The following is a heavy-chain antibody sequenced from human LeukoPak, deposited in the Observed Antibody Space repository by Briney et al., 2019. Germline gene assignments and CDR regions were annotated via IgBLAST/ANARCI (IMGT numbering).Heavy chain of an antibody. CDR1: VYTFTSYD. CDR2: MNPNSGNT. V-gene: IGHV1-8*01. CDR3: ARGIAAVYNWFDP. J-gene: IGHJ5*02. Sequence: GASVKVSCKASVYTFTSYDINWVRQATGQGLEWMGWMNPNSGNTGYAQKFQGRVTMTRNTSISTAYMELSSLRSEDTAVYYCARGIAAVYNWFDPWGQGTLVTVSS. D-gene: IGHD6-13*01.